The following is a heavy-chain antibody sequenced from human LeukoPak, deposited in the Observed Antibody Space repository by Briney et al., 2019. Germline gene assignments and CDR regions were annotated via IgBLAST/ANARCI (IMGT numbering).Heavy chain of an antibody. CDR3: ARAQTYGDSRLLLDY. V-gene: IGHV3-20*04. Sequence: GGSLSLSCAASGFTFGNYGMSWVRQAPGKGLEWVSGINWNGGSTGYADSVEGRFTISRDNAKNSQYLQMNSLRVEDTALYYCARAQTYGDSRLLLDYWGQGTPVTVSS. CDR2: INWNGGST. CDR1: GFTFGNYG. J-gene: IGHJ4*02. D-gene: IGHD2-21*02.